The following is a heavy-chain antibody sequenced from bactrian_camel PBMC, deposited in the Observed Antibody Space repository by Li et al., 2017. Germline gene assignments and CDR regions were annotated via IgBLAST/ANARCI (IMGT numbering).Heavy chain of an antibody. V-gene: IGHV3S54*01. Sequence: VQLVESGGDSVQAGGSLRLSCEVSGITEGTNFIGWFRRAPGEQREGVASIMVLGATTYYADSVKGRFTISQDNAKNMVYLQVNSLKAEDTAMYYCAAGWSFGVGTLLRRHVNYWGQGTQVTVS. D-gene: IGHD3*01. CDR2: IMVLGATT. CDR1: GITEGTNF. CDR3: AAGWSFGVGTLLRRHVNY. J-gene: IGHJ4*01.